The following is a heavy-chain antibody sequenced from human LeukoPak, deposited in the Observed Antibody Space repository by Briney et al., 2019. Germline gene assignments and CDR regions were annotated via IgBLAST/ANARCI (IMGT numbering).Heavy chain of an antibody. CDR1: GFTFSSYA. V-gene: IGHV3-30-3*01. CDR2: ISYDGSNK. Sequence: GRSLRLSCAASGFTFSSYAMHWVRQAPGKGLEWVAVISYDGSNKYYADSVKGRFTISRDNSKNTLYLQMNSLRAEDTAVYYCARDPSIAALFGDGAFDIWGQGTMVTVSS. D-gene: IGHD6-6*01. J-gene: IGHJ3*02. CDR3: ARDPSIAALFGDGAFDI.